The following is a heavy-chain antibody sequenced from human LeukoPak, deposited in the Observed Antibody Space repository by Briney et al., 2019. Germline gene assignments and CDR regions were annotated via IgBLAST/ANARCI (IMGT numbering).Heavy chain of an antibody. CDR2: INPRGTAT. CDR1: GYSFTSHY. Sequence: ASVKVSCKASGYSFTSHYMHWVRQAPGQGLEWMGLINPRGTATRYAECFQGRLTLTRDLSTSTDYMELSSLRSDDTAVYFCARDTSEGDYAWWFDPWGQGTLVTVAS. J-gene: IGHJ5*02. CDR3: ARDTSEGDYAWWFDP. V-gene: IGHV1-46*01. D-gene: IGHD3-16*01.